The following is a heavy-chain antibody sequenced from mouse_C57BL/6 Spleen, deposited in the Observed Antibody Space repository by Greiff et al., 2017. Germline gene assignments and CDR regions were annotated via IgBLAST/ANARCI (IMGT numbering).Heavy chain of an antibody. CDR2: ILPGSGST. CDR1: GFTFTGYW. J-gene: IGHJ2*01. Sequence: QVQLQQSGAELMKPGASVKLSCKATGFTFTGYWIEWVKQRPGHGLEWIGEILPGSGSTNYNEKFKGKATFTADTSSNTAYMQLSSLTTKDSAIYYCARERGIYYDVYSFDYWGQGTTVTVSS. V-gene: IGHV1-9*01. D-gene: IGHD2-4*01. CDR3: ARERGIYYDVYSFDY.